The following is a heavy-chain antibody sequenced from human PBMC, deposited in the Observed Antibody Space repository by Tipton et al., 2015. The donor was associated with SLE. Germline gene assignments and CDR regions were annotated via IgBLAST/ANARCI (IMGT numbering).Heavy chain of an antibody. CDR2: IYISGST. CDR3: ARLSRKYCDGDCQGVFNL. D-gene: IGHD2-21*01. J-gene: IGHJ2*01. CDR1: GGSLSSGGYY. V-gene: IGHV4-61*02. Sequence: LRLSCTVSGGSLSSGGYYWSWIRQPAGKGLEWIGRIYISGSTNYNPSLKSRVTISVDTSKNQFSQKLNSVTAADTAIYYCARLSRKYCDGDCQGVFNLWGRGTLVTVSS.